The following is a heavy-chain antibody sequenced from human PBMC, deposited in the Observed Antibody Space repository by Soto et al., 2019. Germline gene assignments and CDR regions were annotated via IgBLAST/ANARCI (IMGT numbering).Heavy chain of an antibody. D-gene: IGHD4-17*01. CDR1: GFSLSTSGAG. J-gene: IGHJ4*02. CDR3: AHSYGENYYRCYFDS. V-gene: IGHV2-5*01. Sequence: QITLKESGPPLVKPTQTLTVTCTFSGFSLSTSGAGVGWIRQSPGKAPEWLALISWKDEKRYNPGLKSRRTTTKDASTNQVVLTMTAMNPVDTATSFCAHSYGENYYRCYFDSWGQGTLVTVSS. CDR2: ISWKDEK.